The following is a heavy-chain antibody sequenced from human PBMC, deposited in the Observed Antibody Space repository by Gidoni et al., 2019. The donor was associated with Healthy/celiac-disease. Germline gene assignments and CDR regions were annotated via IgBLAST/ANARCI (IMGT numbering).Heavy chain of an antibody. Sequence: QVQLVQSGAEVKKPGSSVKVSCKASGGTFSSYAISWVRQAPGQGLEWMGGIIPIFGTANYAQKFQGRVTITADESTSTAYMELSSLRSEDTAVYYCARVLTTYYDILSGGAFDIWGQGTMVTVSS. CDR2: IIPIFGTA. D-gene: IGHD3-9*01. J-gene: IGHJ3*02. CDR3: ARVLTTYYDILSGGAFDI. V-gene: IGHV1-69*01. CDR1: GGTFSSYA.